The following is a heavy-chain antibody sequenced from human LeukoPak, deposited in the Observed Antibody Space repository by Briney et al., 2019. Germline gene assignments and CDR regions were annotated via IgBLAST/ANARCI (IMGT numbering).Heavy chain of an antibody. J-gene: IGHJ5*02. D-gene: IGHD3-10*01. CDR1: GFTFSDYY. V-gene: IGHV3-11*01. CDR3: ARDHYRAPFDP. CDR2: ISTSGTTI. Sequence: GGSLRLSCAASGFTFSDYYMSWIRQAPGKGLEWVSYISTSGTTIYYADSVKGRFTISRDNAKNSLYLQMSSLRAEDTAVYYCARDHYRAPFDPWGQGTLVTVSS.